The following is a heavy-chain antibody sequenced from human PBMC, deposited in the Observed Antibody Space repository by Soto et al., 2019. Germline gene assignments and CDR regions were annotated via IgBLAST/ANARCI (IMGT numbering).Heavy chain of an antibody. D-gene: IGHD2-2*01. CDR2: ISGSGGDT. CDR3: ARVPNYCSNTACQPYFDY. Sequence: GGSLRLSCAASGFTFSSYALSWVRQAPGKGLEWVSTISGSGGDTFYADSVKGRFTISRDNSKNTLYLQMNSLRADDTAVYSWARVPNYCSNTACQPYFDYWGQGALVTVSS. J-gene: IGHJ4*02. CDR1: GFTFSSYA. V-gene: IGHV3-23*01.